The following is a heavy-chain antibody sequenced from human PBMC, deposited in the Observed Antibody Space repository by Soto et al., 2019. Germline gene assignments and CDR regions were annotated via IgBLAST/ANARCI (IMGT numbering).Heavy chain of an antibody. CDR2: IKSKTDGGTT. CDR3: TTDSYSTIIIVRFDY. V-gene: IGHV3-15*07. J-gene: IGHJ4*01. CDR1: GFTFTNAW. Sequence: PGGSLRLSCAASGFTFTNAWINCVRQAPGKGLEWVGRIKSKTDGGTTDYAEPVKGRFAISRDDSNNMVYLQMNSLKIEDTAVYYCTTDSYSTIIIVRFDYWGHGTLVTVSS. D-gene: IGHD3-22*01.